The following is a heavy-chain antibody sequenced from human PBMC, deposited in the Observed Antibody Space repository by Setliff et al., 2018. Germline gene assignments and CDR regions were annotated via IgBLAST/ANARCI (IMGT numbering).Heavy chain of an antibody. CDR3: ARLKVGNNWPDY. CDR2: LYPSGFT. J-gene: IGHJ4*02. D-gene: IGHD1-1*01. V-gene: IGHV4-39*01. Sequence: SLTCSVSGASVSSNDYFWAWIRQPPRERLHWIGTLYPSGFTYYNPSLRDRVTISADSSKDELSLSLQSVTAADSAVYYCARLKVGNNWPDYWGQGTLVTVPQ. CDR1: GASVSSNDYF.